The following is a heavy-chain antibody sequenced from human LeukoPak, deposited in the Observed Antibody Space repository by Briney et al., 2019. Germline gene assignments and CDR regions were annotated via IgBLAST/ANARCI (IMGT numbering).Heavy chain of an antibody. CDR3: ARDDIAVAGKDY. J-gene: IGHJ4*02. V-gene: IGHV3-66*01. D-gene: IGHD6-19*01. CDR1: GFPVRSNY. CDR2: IYSGGST. Sequence: GGSLRLSCAASGFPVRSNYMSWVRQAPGKGLEGVSVIYSGGSTYYADPVKGRFTISRDNSKNTLSLQMNSLRAEDTAVYYCARDDIAVAGKDYWGQGTLVTVSS.